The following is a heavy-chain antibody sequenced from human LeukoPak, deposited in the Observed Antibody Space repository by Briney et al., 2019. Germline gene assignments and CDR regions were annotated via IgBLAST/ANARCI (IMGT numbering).Heavy chain of an antibody. CDR3: ASVDSHYGMDV. CDR1: GGSISSGDYY. Sequence: PSETLSLTCTVSGGSISSGDYYWNWIRQPPGKGLEWIGYIYYSGTTYYNPSLKSRVTISVDTSKNQFSLKLSSVTAADTAVYYCASVDSHYGMDVWGQGTTVTVSS. D-gene: IGHD3/OR15-3a*01. CDR2: IYYSGTT. V-gene: IGHV4-30-4*02. J-gene: IGHJ6*02.